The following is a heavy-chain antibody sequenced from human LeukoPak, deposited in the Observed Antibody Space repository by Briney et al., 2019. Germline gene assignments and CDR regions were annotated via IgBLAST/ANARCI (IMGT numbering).Heavy chain of an antibody. CDR1: VFTFSSYE. CDR2: ISSSGSSI. CDR3: ARDSGGSSGWNSFDY. V-gene: IGHV3-48*03. J-gene: IGHJ4*02. D-gene: IGHD6-19*01. Sequence: GGSLRLSCAAPVFTFSSYEMNWVRQAPGKGLEWVSHISSSGSSIYYADSVKGRFTISRDNAKNSLYLQMNSLRAEDTAVYYCARDSGGSSGWNSFDYWGQGTLVTVSS.